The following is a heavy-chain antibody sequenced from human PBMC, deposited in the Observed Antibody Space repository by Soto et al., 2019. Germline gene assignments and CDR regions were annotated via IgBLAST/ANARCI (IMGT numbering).Heavy chain of an antibody. CDR3: AREERKVTGTSNYFHGMDV. J-gene: IGHJ6*02. CDR2: IIPLFGTT. Sequence: QVHLVQSGAEVKKPGSSVKVSCKVSGGTFSTYGFSWVRQAPGQGLEWMGGIIPLFGTTTYAQKFQGRVTITMDKSTSTAYMQLGSRRFEDTAVYDCAREERKVTGTSNYFHGMDVWGQGTTVTVSS. CDR1: GGTFSTYG. D-gene: IGHD1-7*01. V-gene: IGHV1-69*06.